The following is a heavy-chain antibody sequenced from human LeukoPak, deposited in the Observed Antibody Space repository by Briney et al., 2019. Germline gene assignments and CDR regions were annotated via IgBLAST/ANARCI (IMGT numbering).Heavy chain of an antibody. CDR1: GGSFSGYY. D-gene: IGHD6-6*01. Sequence: SETLSLTCAVYGGSFSGYYWSWIRQPPGKGLEWIGEINHSGSTNYNPSLKSRVTISVATSKNQFSLKLSSVTAADTAVYYCARAIAARKTKFDYWGQGTLVTVSS. V-gene: IGHV4-34*01. J-gene: IGHJ4*02. CDR3: ARAIAARKTKFDY. CDR2: INHSGST.